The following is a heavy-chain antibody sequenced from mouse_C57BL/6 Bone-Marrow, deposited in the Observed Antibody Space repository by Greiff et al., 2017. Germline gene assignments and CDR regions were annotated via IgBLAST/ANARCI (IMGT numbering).Heavy chain of an antibody. D-gene: IGHD1-1*01. Sequence: QVQLQQSGAELVRPGTSVKVSCKASGYAFTNYLIEWVKQRPGQGLEWIGVINPGSGGTNYNEKFKGKATLTADKSSSTAYMQLSRLTSEDSAVYFCARSGPLYGSSYIFDYWGQGTTLTVSS. J-gene: IGHJ2*01. V-gene: IGHV1-54*01. CDR1: GYAFTNYL. CDR3: ARSGPLYGSSYIFDY. CDR2: INPGSGGT.